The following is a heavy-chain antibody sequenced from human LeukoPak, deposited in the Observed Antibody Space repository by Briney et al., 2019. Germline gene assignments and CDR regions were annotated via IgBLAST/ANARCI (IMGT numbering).Heavy chain of an antibody. J-gene: IGHJ6*04. Sequence: SVKVSCKASGGSFRRYAFAWVRQAPGQGLEWMGGIMPVLDTGSYAQGFQGRVTITADRSTSTAYMELRSLRPEDTALYYCAARDNGNDLLSYHAMDVWGNGATVTVSS. CDR1: GGSFRRYA. V-gene: IGHV1-69*06. CDR3: AARDNGNDLLSYHAMDV. CDR2: IMPVLDTG. D-gene: IGHD1-1*01.